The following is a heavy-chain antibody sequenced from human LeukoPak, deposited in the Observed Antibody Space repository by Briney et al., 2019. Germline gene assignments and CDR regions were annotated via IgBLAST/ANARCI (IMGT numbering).Heavy chain of an antibody. Sequence: PGESLKISCKGSGYSFTSYWIGWVRQMPGKGLEWMGIIYPGDSDTRYSPSFQGQVTISADKSISTAYLQWSSLKAPDTAIYYCARPRGSGYDAFDIWGQGTMVTVSS. CDR3: ARPRGSGYDAFDI. CDR1: GYSFTSYW. CDR2: IYPGDSDT. V-gene: IGHV5-51*01. J-gene: IGHJ3*02. D-gene: IGHD3-22*01.